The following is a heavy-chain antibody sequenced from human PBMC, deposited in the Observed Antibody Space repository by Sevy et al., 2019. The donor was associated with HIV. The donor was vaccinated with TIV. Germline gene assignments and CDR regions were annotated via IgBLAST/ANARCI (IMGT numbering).Heavy chain of an antibody. D-gene: IGHD2-21*01. CDR3: ARVSNITQVVIGRATYYYYYGMDV. J-gene: IGHJ6*02. CDR1: GDSVSSNSAA. Sequence: KQSQTLSLTCAISGDSVSSNSAAWNWIRLSPSRGLEWLGRTYYRSKWYNDYAVSVKSRITINPDTSKNQFSLQLNSVTPEDTAVYYCARVSNITQVVIGRATYYYYYGMDVWGQGTTVTVSS. V-gene: IGHV6-1*01. CDR2: TYYRSKWYN.